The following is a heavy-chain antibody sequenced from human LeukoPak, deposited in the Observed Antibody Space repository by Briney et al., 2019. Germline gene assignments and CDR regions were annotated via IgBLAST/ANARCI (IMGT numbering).Heavy chain of an antibody. J-gene: IGHJ5*02. CDR2: INTNTGNP. D-gene: IGHD6-19*01. CDR3: ARDPYSSGWYGGRRTWFDP. CDR1: GYAFTSYA. Sequence: ASVKVSCKASGYAFTSYAMNWVRQAPGQGLEWMGWINTNTGNPTYAQGFTGRFVFSLDTSVSTAYLQISSLKAEDTAVYYCARDPYSSGWYGGRRTWFDPWGQGTLVTVSS. V-gene: IGHV7-4-1*02.